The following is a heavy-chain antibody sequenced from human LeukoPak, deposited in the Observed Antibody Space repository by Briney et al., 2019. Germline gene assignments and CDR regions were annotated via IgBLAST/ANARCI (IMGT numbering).Heavy chain of an antibody. J-gene: IGHJ4*02. D-gene: IGHD1-14*01. V-gene: IGHV1-18*01. CDR1: GYSFTSYG. CDR2: ISGYDGYA. CDR3: ARAPPGLTFGPGDY. Sequence: ASVKVSCKASGYSFTSYGMTRVRQAPGQGLVWMGWISGYDGYAKYAENLQGRVTLTIDTSTTTAYMEMRSLGSDDTAVYSCARAPPGLTFGPGDYWGQGSLVIVSS.